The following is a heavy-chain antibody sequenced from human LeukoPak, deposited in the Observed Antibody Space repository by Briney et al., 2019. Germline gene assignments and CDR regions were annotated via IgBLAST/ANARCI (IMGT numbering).Heavy chain of an antibody. J-gene: IGHJ5*02. Sequence: EASVKVSCKASGYTFTGYYMHWVRQAPGQGLEWLGWINPNSGGTNYAQNFQDRVTMTRDTSISTAYMEVSRLRSDDTAMYYCARRGGIAAVDTNWFAPWGQGTLVTVSS. CDR2: INPNSGGT. V-gene: IGHV1-2*02. CDR3: ARRGGIAAVDTNWFAP. CDR1: GYTFTGYY. D-gene: IGHD6-13*01.